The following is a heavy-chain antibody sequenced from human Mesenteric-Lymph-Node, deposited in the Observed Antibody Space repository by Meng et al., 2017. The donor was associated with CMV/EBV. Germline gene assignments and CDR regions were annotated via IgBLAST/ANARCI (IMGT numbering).Heavy chain of an antibody. V-gene: IGHV4-38-2*02. J-gene: IGHJ4*02. CDR2: TYYGGTT. CDR3: ARELPRAQ. Sequence: GSLRLSCSVSGFSISSGYYWGWIRQSPEKGLEWIGTTYYGGTTTYNPSLKNRVRISIDTSKNQFFLKLDSVTAADTAVYFCARELPRAQWGQGILVTVSS. CDR1: GFSISSGYY. D-gene: IGHD1-14*01.